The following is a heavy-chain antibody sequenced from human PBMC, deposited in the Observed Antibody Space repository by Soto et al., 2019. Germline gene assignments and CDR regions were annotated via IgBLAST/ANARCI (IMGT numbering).Heavy chain of an antibody. CDR1: GYTFTGYD. CDR2: MNPDSGNT. J-gene: IGHJ4*02. Sequence: QAQLVQSGAEVKKPGASVKVSCKASGYTFTGYDINWVRQATGQGLEWMGWMNPDSGNTGYAQNFQSTVTMPLDSLITTAYMELTSVRDDDSAVYYCAGEKVGTTGIDFWGQGTLVTVSS. D-gene: IGHD1-26*01. V-gene: IGHV1-8*01. CDR3: AGEKVGTTGIDF.